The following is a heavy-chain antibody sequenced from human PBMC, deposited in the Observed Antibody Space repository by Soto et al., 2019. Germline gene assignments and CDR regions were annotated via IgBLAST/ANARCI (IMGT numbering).Heavy chain of an antibody. D-gene: IGHD5-18*01. CDR2: ISGTGSRT. V-gene: IGHV3-23*01. CDR3: ARGGRYTYGYGDYSYGMDV. Sequence: EVQVLESGGGLVQPGGSLRLSCAASGFSFGDYAMSWVRQAPGKGLEWVSGISGTGSRTSYADSVRGRFTISRDNDNNTPPLLIDSLRAEDTAVDYCARGGRYTYGYGDYSYGMDVWGQGTTVTVSS. J-gene: IGHJ6*02. CDR1: GFSFGDYA.